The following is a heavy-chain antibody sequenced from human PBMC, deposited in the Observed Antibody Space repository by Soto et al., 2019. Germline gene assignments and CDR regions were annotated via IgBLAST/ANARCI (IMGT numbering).Heavy chain of an antibody. CDR1: GYTFTSSG. V-gene: IGHV1-18*01. CDR2: ISGDNGNT. Sequence: QVQLVQSGAEVKKPGDSVKVSCTTSGYTFTSSGVAWVRQAPGQGPEWMGRISGDNGNTNYAQKLQGRVTMTTDTSTSTAYMELRSLRSDDTAVYYCARDPTGHIIEYWGQGTLVTVSS. CDR3: ARDPTGHIIEY. J-gene: IGHJ4*02. D-gene: IGHD1-1*01.